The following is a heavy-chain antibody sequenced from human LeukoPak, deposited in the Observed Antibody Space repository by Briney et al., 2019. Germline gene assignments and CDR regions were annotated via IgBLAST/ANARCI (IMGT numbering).Heavy chain of an antibody. D-gene: IGHD3-3*01. CDR1: GGSISSYY. CDR3: ARDPYYDFWSGYYTCAFDI. V-gene: IGHV4-4*07. Sequence: SETLSLTCTVSGGSISSYYWSWIRQPAGKGLEWIGRIYTSGSTNYNPSLKSRVTMSVDTSKNQFSPKLSSVTAADTAVYYCARDPYYDFWSGYYTCAFDIWGQGTMVTVSS. J-gene: IGHJ3*02. CDR2: IYTSGST.